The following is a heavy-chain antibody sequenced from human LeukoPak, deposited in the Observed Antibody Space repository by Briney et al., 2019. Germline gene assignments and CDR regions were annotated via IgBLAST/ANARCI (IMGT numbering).Heavy chain of an antibody. Sequence: PGGSLRLSCVASGFTFSNYGMTWVRQAPGKGLEWVSSIRVSGGTTYYADSVKGRFTISRDNSENNLYLQMNSLRAGDTAVYYCARHRVTGTTGWFDPWGQGTLVTVSS. J-gene: IGHJ5*02. CDR3: ARHRVTGTTGWFDP. CDR1: GFTFSNYG. CDR2: IRVSGGTT. D-gene: IGHD1-7*01. V-gene: IGHV3-23*01.